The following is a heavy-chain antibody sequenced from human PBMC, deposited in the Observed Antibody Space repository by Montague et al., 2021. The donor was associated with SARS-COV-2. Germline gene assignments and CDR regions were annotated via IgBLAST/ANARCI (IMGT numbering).Heavy chain of an antibody. D-gene: IGHD6-13*01. Sequence: SETLSLTCTVSDDSSSSSIYYWGWIRQPPGKGLEWIGTISYSGSTYHNPSLHSRVAISVDTSKKRFSLRLTSVTAADTAVYFCARDHYHSSWSKYWGPGTLVTVSS. V-gene: IGHV4-39*02. CDR2: ISYSGST. CDR3: ARDHYHSSWSKY. CDR1: DDSSSSSIYY. J-gene: IGHJ4*02.